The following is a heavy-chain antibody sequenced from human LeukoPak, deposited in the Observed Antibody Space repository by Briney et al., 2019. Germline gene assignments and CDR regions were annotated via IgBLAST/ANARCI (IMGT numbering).Heavy chain of an antibody. D-gene: IGHD2-2*01. J-gene: IGHJ5*02. V-gene: IGHV4-34*01. CDR2: INARGDT. Sequence: PSETLSLTCAVYGWSFNDHYWNWIRQPPGKGLEWIGEINARGDTNFNPSLKSRVTISVDTSKNQFSLTLTSVIAADTAVYYCARGQVPAARGYNWFDPWGQGTLVTVSS. CDR3: ARGQVPAARGYNWFDP. CDR1: GWSFNDHY.